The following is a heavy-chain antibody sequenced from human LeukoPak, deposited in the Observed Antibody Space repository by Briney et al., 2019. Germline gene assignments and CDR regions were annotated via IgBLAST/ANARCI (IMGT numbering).Heavy chain of an antibody. J-gene: IGHJ4*02. CDR2: INHSGST. Sequence: PSETLSLTCAVYGGSFSGDYWSWIRQPPGKGLEWIGEINHSGSTNYNPSLKSRVTISVDTSKNQFPLKLSSVTAADTAVYYCARVRPLITMVRGVISHWGQGTLVTVSS. D-gene: IGHD3-10*01. CDR3: ARVRPLITMVRGVISH. CDR1: GGSFSGDY. V-gene: IGHV4-34*01.